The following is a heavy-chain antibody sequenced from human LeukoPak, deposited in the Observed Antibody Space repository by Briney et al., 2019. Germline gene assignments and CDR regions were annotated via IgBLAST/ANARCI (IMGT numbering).Heavy chain of an antibody. D-gene: IGHD1-7*01. Sequence: GASVKVSCKASGYTFTGYYMHWVRRAPGQGLEWMGWINPNSGGTNYAQKFQGRVTMTRDTSISTAYMELSRLRSDDTAVYYCARWPGELYYFDYWGQGTLVTVSS. J-gene: IGHJ4*02. CDR1: GYTFTGYY. CDR2: INPNSGGT. V-gene: IGHV1-2*02. CDR3: ARWPGELYYFDY.